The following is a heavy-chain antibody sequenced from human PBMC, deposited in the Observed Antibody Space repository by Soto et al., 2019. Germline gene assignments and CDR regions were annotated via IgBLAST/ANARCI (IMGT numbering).Heavy chain of an antibody. Sequence: PSETLSLTCTVSGGSISSSSYYWGWIRQPPGKGLEWIGSIYYSGSTYYNPSLKSRVTISVDTSKNQFSLKLSSVTDADTAVYYCAREGSTPDYYGMDVWGQGTTVTVSS. D-gene: IGHD6-13*01. CDR3: AREGSTPDYYGMDV. V-gene: IGHV4-39*02. CDR1: GGSISSSSYY. J-gene: IGHJ6*02. CDR2: IYYSGST.